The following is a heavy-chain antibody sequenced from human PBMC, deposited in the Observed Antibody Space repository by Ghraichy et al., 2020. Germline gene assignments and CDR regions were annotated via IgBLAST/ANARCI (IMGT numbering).Heavy chain of an antibody. D-gene: IGHD3-10*01. Sequence: GESLNISCAASGFTFNNAWMNWVRQAPGKGLEWVGRIKSKSDGGTTDYTAPVQGRFTISRDDSKDTLYLQMNSLKTEDTAVHYCNLYYYGSGSYSHWGQGTLVTVSS. V-gene: IGHV3-15*07. CDR3: NLYYYGSGSYSH. CDR2: IKSKSDGGTT. J-gene: IGHJ4*02. CDR1: GFTFNNAW.